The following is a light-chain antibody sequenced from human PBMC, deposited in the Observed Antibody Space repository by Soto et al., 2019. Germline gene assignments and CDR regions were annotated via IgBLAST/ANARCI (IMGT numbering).Light chain of an antibody. CDR2: GAS. Sequence: EGMMTQPGGTLSMSQGERATLSCRASQSVSSTLAWYQQKLGQAPRLLIYGASTRATAIPARFSGSGSGTEFTLAISSLQSEDFAVYYCQLYDIWLWTFG. J-gene: IGKJ1*01. CDR3: QLYDIWLWT. CDR1: QSVSST. V-gene: IGKV3-15*01.